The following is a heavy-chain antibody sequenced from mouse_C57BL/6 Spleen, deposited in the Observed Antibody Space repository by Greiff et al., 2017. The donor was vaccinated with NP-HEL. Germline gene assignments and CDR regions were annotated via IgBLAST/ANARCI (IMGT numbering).Heavy chain of an antibody. CDR3: ARWDYGSRGAY. J-gene: IGHJ3*01. Sequence: VHVKQSGPELVKPGASVKIPCKASGYTFTDYNMDWVKQSHGKSLEWIGDINPNNGGTIYNQKFKGKATLTVDKSSSTAYMELRSLTSEDTAVYYCARWDYGSRGAYWGQGTLVTVSA. V-gene: IGHV1-18*01. CDR2: INPNNGGT. D-gene: IGHD1-1*01. CDR1: GYTFTDYN.